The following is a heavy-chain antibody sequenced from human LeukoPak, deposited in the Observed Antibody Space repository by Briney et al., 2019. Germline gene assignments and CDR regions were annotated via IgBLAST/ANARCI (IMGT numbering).Heavy chain of an antibody. CDR1: GFTFSSYG. CDR2: ISYDGSNK. CDR3: AKELRRNREKFIDY. V-gene: IGHV3-30*18. D-gene: IGHD4-17*01. J-gene: IGHJ4*02. Sequence: PGGSLKLSCAASGFTFSSYGLHWVRQAPGKGLEWVAVISYDGSNKYYADSVKGRFTISRDNSKNTLYLQMNSLRAEDTAVYYCAKELRRNREKFIDYWGQGTLVTVSS.